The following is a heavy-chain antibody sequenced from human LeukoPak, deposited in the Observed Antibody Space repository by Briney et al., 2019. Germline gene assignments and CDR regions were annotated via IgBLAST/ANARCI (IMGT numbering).Heavy chain of an antibody. Sequence: SETLSLTCSVSSGSISSSNYYWAWIRPPPGKGLEWIGSIYYSGNTYYNPSLKSRVTISVDASKNQFSLKLSSVTAADTAVYYCARHRGTSSGRNDYWGQGTLVTVSS. CDR1: SGSISSSNYY. V-gene: IGHV4-39*01. D-gene: IGHD3-22*01. CDR3: ARHRGTSSGRNDY. J-gene: IGHJ4*02. CDR2: IYYSGNT.